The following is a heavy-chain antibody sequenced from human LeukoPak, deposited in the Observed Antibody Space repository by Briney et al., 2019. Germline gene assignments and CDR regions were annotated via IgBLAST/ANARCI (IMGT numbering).Heavy chain of an antibody. CDR1: GFTFSSYS. J-gene: IGHJ6*02. CDR3: ARDEDDFWSGYYYGMDV. D-gene: IGHD3-3*01. CDR2: ISSSSSYI. V-gene: IGHV3-21*01. Sequence: GGSLRLSCAASGFTFSSYSMNWVRQAPGKGLEWVSSISSSSSYIYYADSVKGRFTISRDNAKNSLYLQMNSVRAEDTAVYYCARDEDDFWSGYYYGMDVWGQGTTVTVSS.